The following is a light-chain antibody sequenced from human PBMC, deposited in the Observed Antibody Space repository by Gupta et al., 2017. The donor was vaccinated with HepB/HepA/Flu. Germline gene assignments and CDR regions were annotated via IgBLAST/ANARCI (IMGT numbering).Light chain of an antibody. J-gene: IGKJ2*01. CDR1: QSISSNY. CDR3: QQYGSSPFT. Sequence: DIVLTQSPGTLSLSPGERATLSCRASQSISSNYLAWYQQRPGQAPRLLIYITSGRATGVPDRFSGGGSGTDFTLTISRLEPEDFAVYYCQQYGSSPFTFGQGTKLEIK. V-gene: IGKV3-20*01. CDR2: ITS.